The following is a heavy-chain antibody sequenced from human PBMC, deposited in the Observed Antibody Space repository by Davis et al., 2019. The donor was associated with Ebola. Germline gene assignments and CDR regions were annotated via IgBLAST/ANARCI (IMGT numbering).Heavy chain of an antibody. Sequence: GESLKIPCAASGFTFRSYSMNWVRQAPGKGLEWVSYISSSSSTIYYADSVKGRFTISRDNAKNSLYLQMNSLRDEDTAVYYCAGEVTIFGVVIMEGLFDPWGQGTLVTVSS. CDR1: GFTFRSYS. V-gene: IGHV3-48*02. J-gene: IGHJ5*02. D-gene: IGHD3-3*01. CDR2: ISSSSSTI. CDR3: AGEVTIFGVVIMEGLFDP.